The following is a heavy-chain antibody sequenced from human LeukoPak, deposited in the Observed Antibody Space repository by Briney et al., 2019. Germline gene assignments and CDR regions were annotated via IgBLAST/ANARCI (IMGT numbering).Heavy chain of an antibody. D-gene: IGHD4-23*01. CDR1: NGSINSYY. Sequence: ETLSLTCTVSNGSINSYYWWWIRQSPGKGLEWIGTIYYTGRTNYNPSLKSRVTISVDTSKNQLSLKLSSVTAADTAIYYCARLPLDYGDYGGFDYWGEGTLVTVST. V-gene: IGHV4-59*08. CDR2: IYYTGRT. J-gene: IGHJ4*02. CDR3: ARLPLDYGDYGGFDY.